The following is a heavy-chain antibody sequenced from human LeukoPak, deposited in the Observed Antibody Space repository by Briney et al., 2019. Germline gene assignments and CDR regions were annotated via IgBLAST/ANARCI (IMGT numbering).Heavy chain of an antibody. CDR1: GFTFSDYY. V-gene: IGHV3-15*01. D-gene: IGHD2/OR15-2a*01. CDR2: IKSKTDGGTT. CDR3: TTLRREYSDY. Sequence: GGSLRLSCAASGFTFSDYYMSWIRQAPGKGLEWVGRIKSKTDGGTTDYAAPVKGRFTISRDDSKNTLYLQMNSLKTEDTAVYYCTTLRREYSDYWGQGTLVTVSS. J-gene: IGHJ4*02.